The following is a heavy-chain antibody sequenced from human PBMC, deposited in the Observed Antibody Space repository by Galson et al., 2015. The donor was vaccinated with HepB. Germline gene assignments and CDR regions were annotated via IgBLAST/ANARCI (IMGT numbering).Heavy chain of an antibody. J-gene: IGHJ4*02. CDR1: GFTFSNYA. Sequence: SLRLSCAASGFTFSNYAMTWVRQAPGKGLEWVSGTGGSGRSTYYADSVKGRFTISRDNSRNTLYLQMNSLRAEDTAVYYCAKDGGYSAYDPIDYWGQGTLVTVSS. D-gene: IGHD5-12*01. V-gene: IGHV3-23*01. CDR2: TGGSGRST. CDR3: AKDGGYSAYDPIDY.